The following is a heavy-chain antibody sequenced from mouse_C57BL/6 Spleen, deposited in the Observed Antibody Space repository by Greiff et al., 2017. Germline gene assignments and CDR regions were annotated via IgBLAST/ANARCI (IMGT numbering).Heavy chain of an antibody. CDR2: IWSGGST. D-gene: IGHD2-4*01. J-gene: IGHJ4*01. CDR1: GFSLTSYG. Sequence: VQLQESGPGLVQPSQSLSITCTVSGFSLTSYGVHWVRQSPGKGLEWLGVIWSGGSTDYNAAFISRLSISKDNSKSQVFFKMNSLQADDTAIYYCARRDYDYDGDSMDYWGQGTSVTVSS. V-gene: IGHV2-2*01. CDR3: ARRDYDYDGDSMDY.